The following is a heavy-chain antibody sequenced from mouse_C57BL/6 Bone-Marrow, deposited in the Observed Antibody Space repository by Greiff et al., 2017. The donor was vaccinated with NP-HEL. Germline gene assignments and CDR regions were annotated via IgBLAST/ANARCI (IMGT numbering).Heavy chain of an antibody. J-gene: IGHJ4*01. CDR1: GYTFPSYG. Sequence: VQLQQSGAELARPGASVKLSCKASGYTFPSYGISWVKQRTGQGLEWIGEIYPRRGNTYYTEKFKGKATLTADKSSSTAYMELRSLTSEDSAVYFCARSAYYYGSSPYYAMDYWGQGTSVTVSS. CDR3: ARSAYYYGSSPYYAMDY. CDR2: IYPRRGNT. D-gene: IGHD1-1*01. V-gene: IGHV1-81*01.